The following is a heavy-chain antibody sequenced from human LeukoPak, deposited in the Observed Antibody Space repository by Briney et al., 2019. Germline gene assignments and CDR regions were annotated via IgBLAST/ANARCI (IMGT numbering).Heavy chain of an antibody. V-gene: IGHV1-69*04. Sequence: SVKVSCKASGGTFSSYAISWVRQAPGQGLEWMGRIVPILGIANYAQKFQGRVTITADKSTSTAYMELSSLRSEDTAVYYCARGDLCSGGSCDYYGMDVWGQGTTVTVSS. CDR1: GGTFSSYA. J-gene: IGHJ6*02. D-gene: IGHD2-15*01. CDR3: ARGDLCSGGSCDYYGMDV. CDR2: IVPILGIA.